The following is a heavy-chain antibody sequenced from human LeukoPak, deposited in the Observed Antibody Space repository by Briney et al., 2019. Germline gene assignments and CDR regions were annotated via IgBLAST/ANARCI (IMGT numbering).Heavy chain of an antibody. J-gene: IGHJ4*02. D-gene: IGHD3-10*01. Sequence: PGGSLRLSCAASGFTFSSYAMSWVRQAPGKGLEWVSAFSGSGGSTYYADSVKGRFTISRDNSKNTLYLQMNSLRAEDTAVYYCAKDSSSYYYGSGSYDYWGQGTLVTVSS. CDR3: AKDSSSYYYGSGSYDY. CDR1: GFTFSSYA. CDR2: FSGSGGST. V-gene: IGHV3-23*01.